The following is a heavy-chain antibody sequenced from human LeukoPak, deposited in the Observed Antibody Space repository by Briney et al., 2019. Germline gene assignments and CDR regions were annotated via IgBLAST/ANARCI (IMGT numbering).Heavy chain of an antibody. J-gene: IGHJ4*02. CDR1: GFTFDDYA. Sequence: PGGSLRLPCAASGFTFDDYAMHWVRQAPGKGLEWVSGISWNSGSIGYADSVKGRFTISRDNAKNSLYLQMNSLRAEDTALYYCAKDFNDYGGGGYWGQGTLVTVSS. D-gene: IGHD4-23*01. CDR2: ISWNSGSI. V-gene: IGHV3-9*01. CDR3: AKDFNDYGGGGY.